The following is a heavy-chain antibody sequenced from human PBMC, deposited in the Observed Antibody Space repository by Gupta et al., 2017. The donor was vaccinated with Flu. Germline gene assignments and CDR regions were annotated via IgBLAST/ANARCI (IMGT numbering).Heavy chain of an antibody. CDR1: GFTFSSYW. D-gene: IGHD3-22*01. CDR3: AREGITMIVGASGAFDI. J-gene: IGHJ3*02. CDR2: IKQDGSEK. V-gene: IGHV3-7*04. Sequence: EVQLVESGGGLVQPGGSLRLSCAASGFTFSSYWMSWVRQAPGKGLEWVANIKQDGSEKYYVDSVKGRFTISRDNAKNSLYLQMNSLRAEDTAVYYCAREGITMIVGASGAFDIWGQGTMVTVSS.